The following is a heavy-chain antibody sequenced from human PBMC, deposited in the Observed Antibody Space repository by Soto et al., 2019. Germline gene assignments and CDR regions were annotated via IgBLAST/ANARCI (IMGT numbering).Heavy chain of an antibody. J-gene: IGHJ4*02. CDR1: GYSFTSYW. V-gene: IGHV5-51*01. D-gene: IGHD5-12*01. Sequence: GESLKISCKGSGYSFTSYWIGWVRQMPGKGLEWMGIIYPGDSDTRYSPSFQGQVTISADKSISTAYLQWSSLKASDTAMYYCARRAEGSGYDPFYYFDYWGQGTLVTVSS. CDR2: IYPGDSDT. CDR3: ARRAEGSGYDPFYYFDY.